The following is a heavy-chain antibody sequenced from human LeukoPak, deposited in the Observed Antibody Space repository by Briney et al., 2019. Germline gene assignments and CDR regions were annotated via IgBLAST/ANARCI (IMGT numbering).Heavy chain of an antibody. J-gene: IGHJ4*02. CDR2: ISGSGANT. D-gene: IGHD6-6*01. V-gene: IGHV3-23*01. CDR3: AKDRYKIAARQLDY. Sequence: LPGGSLRLSCAASGFPFSIYAMSWVRQAPGKGLEWVSGISGSGANTYYADSVNGRFTISGDNSKNTLYLQMNSLRAEDTAVYYCAKDRYKIAARQLDYWGQGTLVTVSS. CDR1: GFPFSIYA.